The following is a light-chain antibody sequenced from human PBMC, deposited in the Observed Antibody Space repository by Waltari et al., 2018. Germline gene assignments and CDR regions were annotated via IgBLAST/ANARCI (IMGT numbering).Light chain of an antibody. CDR3: QKYNSAPWT. CDR2: SAS. CDR1: QCISNY. Sequence: DIQMTQSPSSLSASVGDRVTITCRASQCISNYLAWYQQKPGKVPKVLIYSASTLQSGVPSRFSGSGSGTDFTLTISSLQPEDVATYYCQKYNSAPWTFGQGTKVEIK. J-gene: IGKJ1*01. V-gene: IGKV1-27*01.